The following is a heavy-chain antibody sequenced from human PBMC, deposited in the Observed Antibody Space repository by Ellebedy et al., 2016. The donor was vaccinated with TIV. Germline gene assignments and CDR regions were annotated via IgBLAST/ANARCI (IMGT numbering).Heavy chain of an antibody. CDR2: INTNTGNP. CDR3: AREVVPAAVNWYFDL. D-gene: IGHD2-2*01. CDR1: GYTFTHFA. Sequence: AASVKVSCKASGYTFTHFAMNWVRQAPGQGLEWMGWINTNTGNPTYAQAFTGRFVFSLDTSVTTAYLQISSLKAEDTAIYYCAREVVPAAVNWYFDLWGRGTLVTVSS. J-gene: IGHJ2*01. V-gene: IGHV7-4-1*02.